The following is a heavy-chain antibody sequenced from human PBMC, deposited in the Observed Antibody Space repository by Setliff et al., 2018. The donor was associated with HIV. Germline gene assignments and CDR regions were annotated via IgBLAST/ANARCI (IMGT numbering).Heavy chain of an antibody. V-gene: IGHV4-4*02. CDR1: GGSISSSNW. CDR3: ARVITMVWTTFAP. Sequence: KTSETLSLTCAVSGGSISSSNWWSWVRQPPGKGLEWIGEIYHSGCTNYNPSLKSRVTISLDKSKNHFSLELRSVTAADTAVYYCARVITMVWTTFAPWGEGPLVTVSS. J-gene: IGHJ5*02. D-gene: IGHD3-10*01. CDR2: IYHSGCT.